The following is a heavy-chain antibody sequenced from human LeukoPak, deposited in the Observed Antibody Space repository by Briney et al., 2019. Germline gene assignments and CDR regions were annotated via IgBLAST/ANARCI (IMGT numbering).Heavy chain of an antibody. CDR3: ATERLGRRTQTYYFDY. J-gene: IGHJ4*02. D-gene: IGHD6-25*01. CDR2: FDPEDGET. Sequence: ASVKVSCKVSGYTLTELSMHWVRQAPGRGLECMGGFDPEDGETIYAQKFQGRVTMTEDTSTDTAYMELSSLRSEDTAVYYCATERLGRRTQTYYFDYWGQGTLVTVSS. V-gene: IGHV1-24*01. CDR1: GYTLTELS.